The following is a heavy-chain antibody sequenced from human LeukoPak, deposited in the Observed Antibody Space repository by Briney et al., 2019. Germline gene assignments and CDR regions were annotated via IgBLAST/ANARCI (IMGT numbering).Heavy chain of an antibody. J-gene: IGHJ5*02. CDR2: ISSSGSTI. Sequence: PGGSLRLSCAASGFTFSTYEINWVRPAPGKGLEWVSYISSSGSTIYYADSVKGRFTISRDNAKNSLYLQMNSLRAEDTALYYCAKDMSYGSVSGGPFDPWGQGTLVTVSS. CDR3: AKDMSYGSVSGGPFDP. D-gene: IGHD3-10*01. V-gene: IGHV3-48*03. CDR1: GFTFSTYE.